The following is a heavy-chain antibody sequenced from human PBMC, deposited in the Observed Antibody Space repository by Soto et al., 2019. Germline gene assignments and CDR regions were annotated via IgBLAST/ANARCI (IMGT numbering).Heavy chain of an antibody. V-gene: IGHV1-3*01. D-gene: IGHD2-2*02. Sequence: GASVKVSCKASGYTFTSYAMHWVRHAPGQRLEWMGWINAGNGNTKYSQKFQGRVTITRDTSASTAYMELSSLRSEDTAVYYCARVCIFEEGSVYTFPVSAFWLKGPTVLVS. J-gene: IGHJ6*03. CDR2: INAGNGNT. CDR3: ARVCIFEEGSVYTFPVSAF. CDR1: GYTFTSYA.